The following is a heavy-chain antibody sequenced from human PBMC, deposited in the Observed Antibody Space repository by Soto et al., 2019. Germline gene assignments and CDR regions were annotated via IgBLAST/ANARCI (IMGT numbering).Heavy chain of an antibody. CDR3: ARELPQRQGRNMDV. CDR1: GGAISSYY. J-gene: IGHJ6*02. CDR2: INHRGSL. V-gene: IGHV4-31*03. D-gene: IGHD1-1*01. Sequence: LSLTCTVSGGAISSYYWTWIRHRPGEGLEWFGYINHRGSLYYNPSLESRVSMSVDTSKNQFSLNLSSVTAADTAVYYCARELPQRQGRNMDVWGQGTTVTVSS.